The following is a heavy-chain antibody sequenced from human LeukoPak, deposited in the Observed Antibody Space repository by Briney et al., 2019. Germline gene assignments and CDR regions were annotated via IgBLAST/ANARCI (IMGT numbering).Heavy chain of an antibody. J-gene: IGHJ6*02. CDR3: ARYCSSTSCQGAYYGMDV. V-gene: IGHV3-7*03. CDR1: GFTFSSYW. CDR2: IKQDGSEK. D-gene: IGHD2-2*01. Sequence: GGSLRLSCAASGFTFSSYWMSWVRQAPGKGLEWVANIKQDGSEKYYVDSVKGRFTISRDNAKNSLYLQMNSLRAEDTAVYYCARYCSSTSCQGAYYGMDVWGQGTTVTVSS.